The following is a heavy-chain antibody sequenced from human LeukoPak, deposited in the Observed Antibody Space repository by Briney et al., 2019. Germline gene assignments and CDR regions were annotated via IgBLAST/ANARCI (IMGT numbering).Heavy chain of an antibody. Sequence: PSETLSLTCTVSGGSVSSGSYYCSWIRQPPGKGLEWIGYIYYGGSTNYNPSLKSRVTISVDTSKNQFSLKLSSVTAADTAVYYCARSSLERRTFFDYRGQGTLVTVSS. CDR3: ARSSLERRTFFDY. V-gene: IGHV4-61*01. J-gene: IGHJ4*02. D-gene: IGHD1-1*01. CDR2: IYYGGST. CDR1: GGSVSSGSYY.